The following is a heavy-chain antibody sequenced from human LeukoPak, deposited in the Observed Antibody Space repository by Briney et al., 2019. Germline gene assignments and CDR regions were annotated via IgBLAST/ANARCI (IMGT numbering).Heavy chain of an antibody. CDR3: AKDRYSSGRFDY. Sequence: GGSLRLPCAASGFTFSSYGMHWVRQAPGKGLEWVAFIRYDGSNKYYADSVKGRFTISRDNSKNTLYLQMNSLRAEDTAVYYCAKDRYSSGRFDYWGQGTLVTVSS. CDR1: GFTFSSYG. J-gene: IGHJ4*02. CDR2: IRYDGSNK. D-gene: IGHD6-19*01. V-gene: IGHV3-30*02.